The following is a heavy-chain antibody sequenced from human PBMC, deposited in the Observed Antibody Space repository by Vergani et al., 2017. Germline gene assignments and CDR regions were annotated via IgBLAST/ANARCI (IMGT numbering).Heavy chain of an antibody. V-gene: IGHV1-69-2*01. CDR1: GYIFPDHY. Sequence: VQLVQSGAEVKTPGATMKISCKFSGYIFPDHYTPWVKQAPGKGLEWMGLVDPEDGETIYAEKFKGRVNIAADTYTDTAHLELSSLRSEDTAVYYCATPQTVTTGGMEVWGQGTTVIVSS. CDR3: ATPQTVTTGGMEV. CDR2: VDPEDGET. D-gene: IGHD4-17*01. J-gene: IGHJ6*02.